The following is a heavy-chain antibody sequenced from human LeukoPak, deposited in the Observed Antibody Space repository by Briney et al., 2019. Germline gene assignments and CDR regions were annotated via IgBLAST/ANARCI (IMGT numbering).Heavy chain of an antibody. D-gene: IGHD3-22*01. V-gene: IGHV3-53*01. CDR2: IYNSGIT. J-gene: IGHJ3*02. CDR1: GFTVSSNY. CDR3: ARTSSGSHGAFDI. Sequence: GGSLRLSCAASGFTVSSNYMSWVRQAPGKGLEWVSVIYNSGITYYADSVKGRFTISRDNPKNTLYLQINSLRAEDTAVYYCARTSSGSHGAFDIWGQGTLVTVSS.